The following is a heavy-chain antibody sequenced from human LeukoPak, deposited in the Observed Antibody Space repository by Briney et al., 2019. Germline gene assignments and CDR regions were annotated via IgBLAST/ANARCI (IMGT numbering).Heavy chain of an antibody. CDR2: ISSSSSYI. CDR1: GFTFSSYW. V-gene: IGHV3-21*04. J-gene: IGHJ4*02. CDR3: AKDRDITIFGVVSLFDY. Sequence: PGGSLRLPCGASGFTFSSYWMHWVRQAPGKGLEWVSSISSSSSYIYYADSVKGRFTISRDNSKNTLYLQMNSLRAEDTAVYYCAKDRDITIFGVVSLFDYWGQGTLVTVSS. D-gene: IGHD3-3*01.